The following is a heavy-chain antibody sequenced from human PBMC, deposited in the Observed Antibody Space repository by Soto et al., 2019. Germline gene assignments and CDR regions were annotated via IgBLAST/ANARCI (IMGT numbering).Heavy chain of an antibody. V-gene: IGHV4-4*07. CDR3: ARVGPVTQHPYDYGLDV. CDR2: IYYSGSA. Sequence: QVQLQESGPGLVKPFETLSLMCTVSNGSMVGYYWSWIRQPAGKGLEWLGRIYYSGSATYSPSLTGRVTMSVDASKRRISLKMSTVTAAETAIYYCARVGPVTQHPYDYGLDVWGRGTTVTVSS. J-gene: IGHJ6*01. CDR1: NGSMVGYY. D-gene: IGHD3-10*01.